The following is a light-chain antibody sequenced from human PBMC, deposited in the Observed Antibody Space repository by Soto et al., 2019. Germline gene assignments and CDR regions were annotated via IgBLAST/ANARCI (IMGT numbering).Light chain of an antibody. Sequence: DLVLTHSPDALSVSLGERATINCKSSQSVLSSSNNKNYLAWYQQKPGQPPKVVIYWASTRGSGVPDRFSGSGSGTDFTLTISSLQAEDVAVYYCQQYYGTPVTFGGGTKVDIK. V-gene: IGKV4-1*01. J-gene: IGKJ4*01. CDR1: QSVLSSSNNKNY. CDR3: QQYYGTPVT. CDR2: WAS.